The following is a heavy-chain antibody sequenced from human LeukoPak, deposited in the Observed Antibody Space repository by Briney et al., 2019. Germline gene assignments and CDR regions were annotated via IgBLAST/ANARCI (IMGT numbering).Heavy chain of an antibody. CDR1: GFTFSKAW. CDR2: ISSSSSYI. Sequence: GGSLRLSCAASGFTFSKAWMSWVRQAPGKGLEWVSSISSSSSYIYYADSVKGRFTISRDNAKNSLYLQMNSLRAEDTAVYYCARNPYSSSWYGGWGQGTLVTVSS. J-gene: IGHJ4*02. V-gene: IGHV3-21*01. D-gene: IGHD6-13*01. CDR3: ARNPYSSSWYGG.